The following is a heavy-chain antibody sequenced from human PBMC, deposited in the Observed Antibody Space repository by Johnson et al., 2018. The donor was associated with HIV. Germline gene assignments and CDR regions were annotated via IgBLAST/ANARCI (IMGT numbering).Heavy chain of an antibody. V-gene: IGHV3-30*02. D-gene: IGHD4-23*01. J-gene: IGHJ3*02. CDR3: ATERAVVSANAFDI. CDR1: GFTFSNYG. Sequence: PGGSLRLSCAASGFTFSNYGIHWVRQAPGKGLEWVAFIQYDGNHENYIDSVKGRFTISRDNSKNTLYLQMNSLRPEDTAVYYCATERAVVSANAFDIWGQGTMVTVSS. CDR2: IQYDGNHE.